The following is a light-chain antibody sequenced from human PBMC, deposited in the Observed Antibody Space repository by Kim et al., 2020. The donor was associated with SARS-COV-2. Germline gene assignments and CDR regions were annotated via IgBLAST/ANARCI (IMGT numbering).Light chain of an antibody. CDR1: RSNIGSNT. J-gene: IGLJ2*01. CDR2: SNN. CDR3: AAWDDSLNSVV. V-gene: IGLV1-44*01. Sequence: GRRVSISCSGRRSNIGSNTVNWYQQLPGTAPKLLIYSNNQRPSGVPDRFSGSKSGTSASLAISGLQSEDEADYYCAAWDDSLNSVVFGGGTQLTVL.